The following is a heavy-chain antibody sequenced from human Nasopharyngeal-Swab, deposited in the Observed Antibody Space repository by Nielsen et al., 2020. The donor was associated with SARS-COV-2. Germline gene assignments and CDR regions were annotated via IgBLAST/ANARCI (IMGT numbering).Heavy chain of an antibody. D-gene: IGHD3-9*01. Sequence: ESLQISCAASGFTSSSYSMSSVRQAPGKGLEWVSAISGSGGSTYYATSVKGRFTISRDNSKNSLYLQMNSLRAEDTAVYYCAKLAYMLTGYPDYWGQGTLVTVSS. V-gene: IGHV3-23*01. CDR3: AKLAYMLTGYPDY. J-gene: IGHJ4*02. CDR1: GFTSSSYS. CDR2: ISGSGGST.